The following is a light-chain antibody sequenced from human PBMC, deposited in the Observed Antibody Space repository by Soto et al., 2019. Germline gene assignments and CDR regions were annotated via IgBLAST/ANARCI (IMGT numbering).Light chain of an antibody. CDR2: DVN. CDR3: SLYTSRSTYV. CDR1: SSDLGSSNH. J-gene: IGLJ1*01. Sequence: QSVLTQPPSVSGSPGQSVTISCTGSSSDLGSSNHVSWYQKPPGTAPKTIIYDVNNRPSGVPDRFSGSKSGSTASLTISGLQAEDEADYYCSLYTSRSTYVFGTGTKVTVL. V-gene: IGLV2-18*01.